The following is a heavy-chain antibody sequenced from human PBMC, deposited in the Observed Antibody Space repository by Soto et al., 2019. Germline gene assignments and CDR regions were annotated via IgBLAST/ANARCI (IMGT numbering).Heavy chain of an antibody. Sequence: QVQLVQSGAEVKKPGSSVKVSCKASGGAFSDYAFSWVRQAPGQGLEWLGGIMPIFRAPDYAQKFQGRVTITADEFTRTAYIEMNRLRSEDTAVYYCASWLKGPDIGNYYYGMDVWGQGTTVTVS. CDR2: IMPIFRAP. D-gene: IGHD2-15*01. CDR1: GGAFSDYA. V-gene: IGHV1-69*12. J-gene: IGHJ6*02. CDR3: ASWLKGPDIGNYYYGMDV.